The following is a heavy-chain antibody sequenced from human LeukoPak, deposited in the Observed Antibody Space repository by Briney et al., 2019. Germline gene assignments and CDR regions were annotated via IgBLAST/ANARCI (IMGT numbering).Heavy chain of an antibody. J-gene: IGHJ6*03. CDR2: IYYSGST. Sequence: PSETLSLTCSVSGGSISSYYWSRIRQPPGKGLEWIGYIYYSGSTNYNPSLKSRVTISVDTSKNQFSLKLSSVTAADTAVYYCARASVTYYYYYYMDVWGKGTTVTVSS. CDR3: ARASVTYYYYYYMDV. CDR1: GGSISSYY. D-gene: IGHD4-11*01. V-gene: IGHV4-59*01.